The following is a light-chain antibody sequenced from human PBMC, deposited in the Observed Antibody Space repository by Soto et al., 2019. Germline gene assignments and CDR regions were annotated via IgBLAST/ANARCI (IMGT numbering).Light chain of an antibody. CDR1: QSVSSSY. CDR3: QQYGSSPRLT. J-gene: IGKJ4*01. CDR2: GAS. V-gene: IGKV3-20*01. Sequence: EIVLTQSPGTLSLSPGERATLSCRASQSVSSSYLAWYQQKPGQAPRLLIYGASSRATGIPDRFSGSGSGTDFTLTISRLEPEEFAVYYCQQYGSSPRLTFGGGTKVDIK.